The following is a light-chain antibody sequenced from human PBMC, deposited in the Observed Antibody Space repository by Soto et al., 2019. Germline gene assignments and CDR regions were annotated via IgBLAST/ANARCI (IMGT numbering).Light chain of an antibody. CDR2: KVS. CDR1: QSLVHSDGNTY. V-gene: IGKV2-24*01. CDR3: QQSYSTPRT. J-gene: IGKJ1*01. Sequence: DIVMTQTPLSSPVTLGQAASISCRSSQSLVHSDGNTYLSWFHQRPGQPPRLLIYKVSDRFSGVPERFSGSGAGTDFTLTISSLQPEDFATYYCQQSYSTPRTFGQGTKVDIK.